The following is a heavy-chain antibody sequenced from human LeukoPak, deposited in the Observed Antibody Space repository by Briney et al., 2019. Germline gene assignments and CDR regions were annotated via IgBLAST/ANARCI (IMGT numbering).Heavy chain of an antibody. D-gene: IGHD1-7*01. Sequence: ASVKVSCKASGYTFTGYYMHWVRQAPGQGLEWMGWINPNSGGTNYAQKFQGRVTMTRDTSISTAYMELSRLRSDDTAVYYCARVPTGTARKSAFDIWGQGTMVTVSS. CDR1: GYTFTGYY. CDR2: INPNSGGT. V-gene: IGHV1-2*02. J-gene: IGHJ3*02. CDR3: ARVPTGTARKSAFDI.